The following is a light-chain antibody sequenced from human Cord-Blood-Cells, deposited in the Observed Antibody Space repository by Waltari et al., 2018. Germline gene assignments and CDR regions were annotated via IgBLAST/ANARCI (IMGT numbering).Light chain of an antibody. V-gene: IGLV3-21*04. CDR2: YDS. CDR1: NIGSKS. Sequence: SYVLPQPPSVSVAPGKTARITCGGNNIGSKSVHWYQQKPGQAPVLVIYYDSDRPSGFLVRFSGSNSGNTAARTISRFEAGDEADYYCQVWDSSSDHYVFGTGTKVTVL. CDR3: QVWDSSSDHYV. J-gene: IGLJ1*01.